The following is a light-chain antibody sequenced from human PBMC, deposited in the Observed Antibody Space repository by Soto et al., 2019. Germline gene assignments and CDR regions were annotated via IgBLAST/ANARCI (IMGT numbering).Light chain of an antibody. V-gene: IGLV2-14*01. CDR3: SSYTGTLSVI. J-gene: IGLJ2*01. CDR1: SSDVGAYNS. CDR2: EVS. Sequence: QSALTQPASVSGSPGQSITISCTGTSSDVGAYNSVSWYQQHPGKAPKVMIYEVSNRLSGVSNRFSGSKSGNTASLTISGLQAEDEADYYCSSYTGTLSVIFGGGTKVTVL.